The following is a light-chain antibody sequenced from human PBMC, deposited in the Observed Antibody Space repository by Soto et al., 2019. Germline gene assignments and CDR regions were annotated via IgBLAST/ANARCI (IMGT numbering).Light chain of an antibody. CDR3: QKYDSAPSLT. CDR2: AAS. J-gene: IGKJ4*01. V-gene: IGKV1-27*01. Sequence: DIQMTQSPSSLSASVGXXVTVTCRASQGISSFLAWYQQKPGKVPKLLIYAASTLQPGVPSRFSGSGYGTDFTLTISSLQPEDVATYYCQKYDSAPSLTFGGGTKVEIK. CDR1: QGISSF.